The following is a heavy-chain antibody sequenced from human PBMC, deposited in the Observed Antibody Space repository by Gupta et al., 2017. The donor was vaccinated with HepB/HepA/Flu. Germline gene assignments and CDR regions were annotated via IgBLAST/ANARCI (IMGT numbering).Heavy chain of an antibody. V-gene: IGHV1-69*04. J-gene: IGHJ3*02. CDR3: ARVGDYDILTGWCDAFDI. CDR1: GVTFSRSA. Sequence: QVQLVQSGAEVKKPGSSVKVSCKASGVTFSRSAISWVRQDGGQGLEWMGRIIPNLGIANYVQKFQGRVTSTADKSTSTAYMGLSSLRSEDTAVYYCARVGDYDILTGWCDAFDIWGQGTTVTVSS. CDR2: IIPNLGIA. D-gene: IGHD3-9*01.